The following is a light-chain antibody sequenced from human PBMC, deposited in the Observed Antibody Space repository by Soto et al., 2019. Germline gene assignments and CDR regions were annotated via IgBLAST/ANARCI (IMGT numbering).Light chain of an antibody. V-gene: IGKV3-20*01. Sequence: EIVLTQSPGTLSLSPGERATLSCRASQSVSSSYLAWYQQKPGQAPRLLIYGASSRATGIPDRFSGSGSGTDFTLTFSRLEPEDFAVYYCQQYGSSPLSTFGQGTKLEIK. CDR1: QSVSSSY. CDR3: QQYGSSPLST. J-gene: IGKJ2*01. CDR2: GAS.